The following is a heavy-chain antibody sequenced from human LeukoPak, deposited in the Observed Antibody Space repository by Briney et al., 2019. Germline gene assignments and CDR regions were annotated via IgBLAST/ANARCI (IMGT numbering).Heavy chain of an antibody. J-gene: IGHJ4*02. D-gene: IGHD2-15*01. CDR2: IIPIFGTA. CDR3: ARTAAVVVAETYYFDY. V-gene: IGHV1-69*13. CDR1: GGTFSSYA. Sequence: ASVKVSCKASGGTFSSYAISWVRQAPGQGLEWMGGIIPIFGTANYAQKFQGRVTITADESTSTAYMELSSLRSEDTAVYYCARTAAVVVAETYYFDYWGQGTLVTVSS.